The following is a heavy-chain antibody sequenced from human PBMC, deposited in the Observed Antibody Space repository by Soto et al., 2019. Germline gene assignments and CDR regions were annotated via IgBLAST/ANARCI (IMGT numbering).Heavy chain of an antibody. D-gene: IGHD2-2*02. Sequence: QVQLVQSGAEVKKPGASVKVSCKASGYTFTSYGISWVRQAPGQGLEWMGWISAYNGITKYAQNLQGRVTMTTDTSTGTAYMELRSLTSDDTSVYYCARAPGSSTSCYICYYYCLDFWGQGTTVTVSS. V-gene: IGHV1-18*04. CDR2: ISAYNGIT. J-gene: IGHJ6*02. CDR1: GYTFTSYG. CDR3: ARAPGSSTSCYICYYYCLDF.